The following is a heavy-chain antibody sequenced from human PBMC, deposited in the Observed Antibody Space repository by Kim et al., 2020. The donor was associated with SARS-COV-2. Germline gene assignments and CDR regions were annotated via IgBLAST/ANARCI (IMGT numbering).Heavy chain of an antibody. V-gene: IGHV2-70*11. CDR3: ARMCSSHYYYYMDV. D-gene: IGHD6-6*01. CDR2: IDLDDDK. Sequence: SGPTLVKPTQTLTLTCTFSGFSLSPSGMCVSWIRQPPGKALEWLARIDLDDDKYYSTSLKTRLTISKDTSKNQVVLTMTNMDPVDTATYYCARMCSSHYYYYMDVWGKGTTVTVSS. CDR1: GFSLSPSGMC. J-gene: IGHJ6*03.